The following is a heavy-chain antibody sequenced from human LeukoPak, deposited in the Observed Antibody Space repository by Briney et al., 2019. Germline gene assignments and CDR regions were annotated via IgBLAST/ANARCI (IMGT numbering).Heavy chain of an antibody. CDR2: IAPSGGST. Sequence: ASVNVSCKASGYTFTSYYMHWVRQAPRHGLEWMGIIAPSGGSTSYAQKFQGRVTMTRDTSTSTVYMELSSLRSEDTAVYYCARENSGSYLDYWGQGTLVTVSS. CDR3: ARENSGSYLDY. D-gene: IGHD1-26*01. J-gene: IGHJ4*02. V-gene: IGHV1-46*01. CDR1: GYTFTSYY.